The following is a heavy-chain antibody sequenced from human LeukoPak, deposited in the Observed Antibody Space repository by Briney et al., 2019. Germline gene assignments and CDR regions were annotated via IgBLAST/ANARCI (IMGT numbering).Heavy chain of an antibody. Sequence: GGSLRLSCAASGFTFDDYTMHWVRQAPGKGLEWVSLISWDGGSTYYADSVKGRFTISRDNSKNSLYLQMNSLRTEDTALYYCAKDINAGEEESGMDVWGQGTTVTVSS. V-gene: IGHV3-43*01. D-gene: IGHD1-26*01. CDR2: ISWDGGST. CDR1: GFTFDDYT. J-gene: IGHJ6*02. CDR3: AKDINAGEEESGMDV.